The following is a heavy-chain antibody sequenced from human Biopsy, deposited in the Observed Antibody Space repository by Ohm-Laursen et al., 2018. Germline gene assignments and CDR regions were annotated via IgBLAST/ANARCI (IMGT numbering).Heavy chain of an antibody. CDR3: ARHPTGFWFDP. Sequence: GTLSFTCSVSGGSISSSTSYYWAWLRQPPGKGLEWIGSIYNTETTFYNPSLKGRVTISVDTSTNQFSLKVSAVTAADTALYFCARHPTGFWFDPWGHGTLVTVSS. CDR1: GGSISSSTSYY. CDR2: IYNTETT. V-gene: IGHV4-39*01. J-gene: IGHJ5*02.